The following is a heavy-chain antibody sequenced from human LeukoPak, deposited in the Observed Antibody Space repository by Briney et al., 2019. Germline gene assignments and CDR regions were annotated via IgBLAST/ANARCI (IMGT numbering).Heavy chain of an antibody. CDR1: GFTFDDYG. CDR2: ISWNSADI. CDR3: AKDEWFGELFPTTGLDV. D-gene: IGHD3-10*01. J-gene: IGHJ6*02. V-gene: IGHV3-9*01. Sequence: GGSLRLSCAASGFTFDDYGMDWVRQVPGKGREWVSGISWNSADIGYADSVKGRFTISRDNAKNSLFLQMNSLRDEDTALYYCAKDEWFGELFPTTGLDVWGQGTTVTVSS.